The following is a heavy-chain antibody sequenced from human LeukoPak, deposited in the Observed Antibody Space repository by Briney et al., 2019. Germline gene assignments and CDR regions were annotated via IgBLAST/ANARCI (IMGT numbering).Heavy chain of an antibody. CDR2: ITYDGSNK. V-gene: IGHV3-30*18. CDR3: AKGGIYGSGSYQSH. J-gene: IGHJ4*02. Sequence: GGSLRLSCATSGFTFSNYGMHWVRQAPGKGLEWVSVITYDGSNKYHADSVKGRFTISRDNSKNTLYLQMNSLRAEDTAVYYCAKGGIYGSGSYQSHWGQGTLVTVSS. D-gene: IGHD3-10*01. CDR1: GFTFSNYG.